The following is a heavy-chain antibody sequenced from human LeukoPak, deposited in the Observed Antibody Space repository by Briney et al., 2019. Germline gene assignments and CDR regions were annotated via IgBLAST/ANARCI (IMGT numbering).Heavy chain of an antibody. Sequence: GEFLKTSRKTPGNTFDTYWNALVRPIPGKGLELMGINYPGESDARYSPSFQGQVTISDDNSISTAYLQWSSLKASDAAMYYCARGAGARGGSGTYALNYWGQGTLVTVSS. CDR1: GNTFDTYW. D-gene: IGHD3-10*01. V-gene: IGHV5-51*01. CDR3: ARGAGARGGSGTYALNY. J-gene: IGHJ4*02. CDR2: NYPGESDA.